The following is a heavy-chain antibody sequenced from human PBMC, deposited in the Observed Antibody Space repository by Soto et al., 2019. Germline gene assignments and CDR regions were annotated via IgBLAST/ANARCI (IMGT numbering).Heavy chain of an antibody. CDR3: ARGREVEGYFDY. Sequence: ASVKVSCKASGYTFTSYDINWVRQATGQGLEWMGWMNPNSGNTGYAQKFQGRVTITADKSTSTAYMELSSLRSEDTAGYYCARGREVEGYFDYWGQGTLVTVSS. V-gene: IGHV1-8*01. CDR1: GYTFTSYD. J-gene: IGHJ4*02. D-gene: IGHD3-10*01. CDR2: MNPNSGNT.